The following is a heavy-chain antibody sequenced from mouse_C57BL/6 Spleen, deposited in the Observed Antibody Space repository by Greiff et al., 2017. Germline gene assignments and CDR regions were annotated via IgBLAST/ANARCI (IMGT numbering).Heavy chain of an antibody. CDR3: ARGDYGSSWYYFDY. Sequence: QVQLQQSGAELVKPGASVKMSCKASGYTFTTYPIEWMKQNHGKRLEWIGNFHTYNDDTKYNEKFKGRVTLPVEKSCSTVYLELSRLTSDDSAIYYCARGDYGSSWYYFDYWGQGTTLTVSS. CDR2: FHTYNDDT. J-gene: IGHJ2*01. V-gene: IGHV1-47*01. D-gene: IGHD1-1*01. CDR1: GYTFTTYP.